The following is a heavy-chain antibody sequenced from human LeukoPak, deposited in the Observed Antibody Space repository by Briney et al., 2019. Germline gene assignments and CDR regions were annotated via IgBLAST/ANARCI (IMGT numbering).Heavy chain of an antibody. CDR1: GGSLTSYY. J-gene: IGHJ4*02. D-gene: IGHD1-26*01. Sequence: PSETLSLTCTVSGGSLTSYYWSWIRQSPVKGLEWIGYIYSGGSTNYNPSLNSRVTISVDTSKSQFSLKLISVTAGDTAVYYCARHVWNTGSYLNFDNWGQGTLVTVSS. CDR2: IYSGGST. V-gene: IGHV4-59*08. CDR3: ARHVWNTGSYLNFDN.